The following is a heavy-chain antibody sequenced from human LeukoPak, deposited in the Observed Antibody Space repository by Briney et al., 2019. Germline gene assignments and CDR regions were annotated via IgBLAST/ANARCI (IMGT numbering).Heavy chain of an antibody. V-gene: IGHV1-8*01. CDR1: GYTFTSYD. CDR3: ARATYCSSTSCYLYYYYYYMDV. Sequence: ASVKVSCKASGYTFTSYDINWVRQATGQGLEWMGWMNPNSGNTGYAQKFQGRVTMTRNTSISTAYMELSSLRSEDTAVYYCARATYCSSTSCYLYYYYYYMDVWGQGTTVTISS. CDR2: MNPNSGNT. J-gene: IGHJ6*03. D-gene: IGHD2-2*01.